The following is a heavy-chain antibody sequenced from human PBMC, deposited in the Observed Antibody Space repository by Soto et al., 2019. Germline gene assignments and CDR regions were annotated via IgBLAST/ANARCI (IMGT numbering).Heavy chain of an antibody. CDR1: GYSFTSYV. Sequence: ASLKVSCKASGYSFTSYVISWGRHAPGQGLEWMGWISAYNGNTNYAQKLQGRVTMTTDTSTSTAYMELRSLRSDDTAVYYCARITVQWLVLDYWGQGTLVTVSS. CDR3: ARITVQWLVLDY. D-gene: IGHD6-19*01. V-gene: IGHV1-18*01. J-gene: IGHJ4*02. CDR2: ISAYNGNT.